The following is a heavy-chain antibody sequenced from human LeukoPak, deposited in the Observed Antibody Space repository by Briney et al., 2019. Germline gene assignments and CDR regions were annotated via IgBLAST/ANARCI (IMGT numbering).Heavy chain of an antibody. J-gene: IGHJ4*02. CDR1: GFPFTIYT. CDR3: SKDLYDWNFFDS. D-gene: IGHD1-20*01. V-gene: IGHV3-23*01. CDR2: ISGRGDTT. Sequence: GGSLRHSCTASGFPFTIYTMNWVRQAPGKGLEWVSGISGRGDTTFYADSVKDRFTISRDNSKNTVYLQMNSLRAGDTAIYYCSKDLYDWNFFDSWGQGALVTVSS.